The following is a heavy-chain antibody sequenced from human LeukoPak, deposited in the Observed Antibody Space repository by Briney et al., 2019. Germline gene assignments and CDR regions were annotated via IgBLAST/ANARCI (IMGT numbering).Heavy chain of an antibody. Sequence: ASVKVSCKASGYTFTSYGISWVRQAPGQGLEWMGWISAYNGNTNYAQKLQGRVTMTTDTSTSTAYMELRSLRSDDTAVYYCARSRDIVVVPAANWFDPWGQGTLVTVSS. CDR3: ARSRDIVVVPAANWFDP. J-gene: IGHJ5*02. D-gene: IGHD2-2*01. CDR1: GYTFTSYG. CDR2: ISAYNGNT. V-gene: IGHV1-18*01.